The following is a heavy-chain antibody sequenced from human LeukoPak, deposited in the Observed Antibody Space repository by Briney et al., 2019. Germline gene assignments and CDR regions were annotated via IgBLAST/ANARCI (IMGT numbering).Heavy chain of an antibody. Sequence: GGSLRLSCAASGFTFSNYWMHWVRQAPGKGLEWVSCISGSSVYIYYADSLKGRFTISRDNAKNSLYLQMNGLRAEDTAVYYCARVSVAGAVIDAFDMWGQGTMVTVSS. CDR3: ARVSVAGAVIDAFDM. CDR1: GFTFSNYW. CDR2: ISGSSVYI. D-gene: IGHD6-19*01. J-gene: IGHJ3*02. V-gene: IGHV3-21*01.